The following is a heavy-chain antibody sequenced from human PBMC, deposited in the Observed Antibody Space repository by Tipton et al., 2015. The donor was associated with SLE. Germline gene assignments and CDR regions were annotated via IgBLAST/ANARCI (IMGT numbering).Heavy chain of an antibody. D-gene: IGHD6-13*01. Sequence: SLRLSCAASGFTFSSYAMSWVRPAPGKGLEWVSVIYSGGSSTYYADSVKGRFTISRDNSKNTLYLQMNSLRAEDTAVYYCATLGSSSGMDVWGQGTTVTVSS. CDR1: GFTFSSYA. J-gene: IGHJ6*02. CDR3: ATLGSSSGMDV. CDR2: IYSGGSST. V-gene: IGHV3-23*03.